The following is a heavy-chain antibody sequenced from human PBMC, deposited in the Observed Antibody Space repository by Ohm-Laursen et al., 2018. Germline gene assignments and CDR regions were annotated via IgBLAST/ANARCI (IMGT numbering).Heavy chain of an antibody. CDR2: ITNNGGNT. J-gene: IGHJ3*02. Sequence: SLRLSCAASGFTFSSYAMHWVRQAPGKGLEYVSAITNNGGNTFYADSVKGRFTISRDNSKNTLYLQMNSLRAEDTAVYYCAKDYYGRTLYDAFDIWGQGTMVTVSS. CDR1: GFTFSSYA. V-gene: IGHV3-64*02. D-gene: IGHD4-17*01. CDR3: AKDYYGRTLYDAFDI.